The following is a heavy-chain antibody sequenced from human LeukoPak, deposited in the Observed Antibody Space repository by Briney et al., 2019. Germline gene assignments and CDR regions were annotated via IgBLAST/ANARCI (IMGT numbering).Heavy chain of an antibody. Sequence: ASVKVSCKASGYTFTSYDINWVRQATGQGLEWMGWMNPNSGNTGYTQKFQGRVTMTRNSSITTAYMELSSLRSEDTAVYYCARRHGRCSDGSCYYPDYWGQGTLVTVSS. V-gene: IGHV1-8*01. J-gene: IGHJ4*02. D-gene: IGHD2-15*01. CDR1: GYTFTSYD. CDR2: MNPNSGNT. CDR3: ARRHGRCSDGSCYYPDY.